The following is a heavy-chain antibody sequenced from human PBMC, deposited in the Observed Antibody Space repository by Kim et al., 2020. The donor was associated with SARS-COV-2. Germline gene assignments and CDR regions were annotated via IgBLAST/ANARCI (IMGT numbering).Heavy chain of an antibody. Sequence: GSTYNTPALKSRAPISVDTSKNQFSLRRASVTAADTAVYFCARANLPAFDYWGQGTLVTVSS. J-gene: IGHJ4*02. CDR2: GST. D-gene: IGHD1-1*01. V-gene: IGHV4-31*02. CDR3: ARANLPAFDY.